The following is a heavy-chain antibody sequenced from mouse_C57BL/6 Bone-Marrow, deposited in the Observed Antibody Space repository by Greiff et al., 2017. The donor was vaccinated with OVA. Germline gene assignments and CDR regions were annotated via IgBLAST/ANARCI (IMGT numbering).Heavy chain of an antibody. J-gene: IGHJ3*01. CDR1: GFTFSSYA. V-gene: IGHV5-4*01. D-gene: IGHD2-1*01. CDR2: ISDGGSYT. CDR3: ARDDGNFAWFAY. Sequence: EVQVVESGGGLVKPGGSLKLSCAASGFTFSSYAMSWVRQIPEKRLEWVATISDGGSYTYYPDNVKGRFTISRDNAKNNLYLQMSHLKSEDTAMYYCARDDGNFAWFAYWGQGTLVTVSA.